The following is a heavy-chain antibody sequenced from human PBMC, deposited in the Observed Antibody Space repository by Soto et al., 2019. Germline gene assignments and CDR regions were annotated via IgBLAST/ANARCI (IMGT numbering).Heavy chain of an antibody. CDR2: IHQTGST. V-gene: IGHV4-34*01. Sequence: SETLSVPCAVSGGSFSGYSWTWIRQTPGKGLEWLGEIHQTGSTNYNPSLSSRLTISLDKSKNDFSLNLRSVTAADTAVYFCARGIPTEFYSASGSRSFYDHWGQGILVT. CDR3: ARGIPTEFYSASGSRSFYDH. D-gene: IGHD3-10*01. J-gene: IGHJ4*02. CDR1: GGSFSGYS.